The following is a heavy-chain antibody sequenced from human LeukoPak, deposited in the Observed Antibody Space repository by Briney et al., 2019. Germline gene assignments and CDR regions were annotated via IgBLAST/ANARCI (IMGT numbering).Heavy chain of an antibody. D-gene: IGHD3-10*01. Sequence: GGSWRFSGEVPGLNLSTNSMTWARKVPGKGLEGASTIRGGADKSYYSDSVKGRLSVSKDIPKKTLYLQMNSLRADDTAVYYCAKGSQWELLMGVFDFWGQGTLVTVSS. CDR1: GLNLSTNS. V-gene: IGHV3-23*01. CDR3: AKGSQWELLMGVFDF. CDR2: IRGGADKS. J-gene: IGHJ4*02.